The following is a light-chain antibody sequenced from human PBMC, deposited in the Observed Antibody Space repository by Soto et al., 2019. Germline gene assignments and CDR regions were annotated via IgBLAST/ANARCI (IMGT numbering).Light chain of an antibody. CDR3: CSYAGSSTYV. V-gene: IGLV2-23*02. CDR1: SSDVGSYNF. J-gene: IGLJ1*01. CDR2: EVS. Sequence: QSVLTQPASVSGSPGQSITISCTGTSSDVGSYNFVSWYQQHPGKAPKLMIYEVSKRPSGVSNRFSGSKSGDTASLTISGLQAEDEADYYCCSYAGSSTYVLGTRSKVTV.